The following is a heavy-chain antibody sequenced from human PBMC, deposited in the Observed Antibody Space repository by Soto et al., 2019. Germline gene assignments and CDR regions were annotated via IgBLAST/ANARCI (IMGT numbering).Heavy chain of an antibody. CDR2: IIPIFGTA. CDR3: ARYCSGGSCEEDWYFDL. D-gene: IGHD2-15*01. J-gene: IGHJ2*01. Sequence: QVQLVQSGAEVKKPGSSVKVSCKASGGTFSSYAISWVRQAPGQGLEWMGGIIPIFGTANYAQKFQGRVTITADESTSTAYMELSSLRSEDTAVYYCARYCSGGSCEEDWYFDLWGRGTLVTVSS. CDR1: GGTFSSYA. V-gene: IGHV1-69*01.